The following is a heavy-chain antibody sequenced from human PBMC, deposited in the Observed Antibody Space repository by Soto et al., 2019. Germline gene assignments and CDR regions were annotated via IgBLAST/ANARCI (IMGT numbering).Heavy chain of an antibody. CDR3: ARSGLPFLERSYDY. V-gene: IGHV4-4*07. CDR1: GGSISSYS. Sequence: PSETLSLTCTVSGGSISSYSWSWIRQPAGTGLEWIGRIYTSGSTNYHPTLRSRVTMSVDTSKNQFSLKLSSVTAADTAVYYCARSGLPFLERSYDYWGQGTLVTVSS. J-gene: IGHJ4*02. D-gene: IGHD3-3*01. CDR2: IYTSGST.